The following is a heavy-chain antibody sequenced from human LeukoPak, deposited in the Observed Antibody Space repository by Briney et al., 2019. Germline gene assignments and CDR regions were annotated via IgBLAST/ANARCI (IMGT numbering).Heavy chain of an antibody. CDR2: IYYSGST. V-gene: IGHV4-59*08. Sequence: SETLSLTCTVSGGSISSYYWSWIRQPPGKGLEWIGYIYYSGSTNYNPSLKSRVTISVDTSKNQFSLKLSSVTAADTAVYYCARHQYYDFWSGYPKNAFDIWGQGTMVTVSS. CDR1: GGSISSYY. J-gene: IGHJ3*02. D-gene: IGHD3-3*01. CDR3: ARHQYYDFWSGYPKNAFDI.